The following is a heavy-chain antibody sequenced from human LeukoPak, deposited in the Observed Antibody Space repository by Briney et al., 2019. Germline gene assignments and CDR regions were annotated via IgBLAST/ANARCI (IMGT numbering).Heavy chain of an antibody. D-gene: IGHD3-22*01. V-gene: IGHV3-15*01. CDR2: IKSKTDGGTT. J-gene: IGHJ4*02. CDR1: GFTFSNAW. Sequence: GGSLRLSCAASGFTFSNAWMSWVRQAPGKGLEWVGRIKSKTDGGTTDYAAPVKGRFTISRDDSKNTLYLQMNSLKTEDTAVYYCTTDVGGYYYDSSGLRYWGQGTLVTVSS. CDR3: TTDVGGYYYDSSGLRY.